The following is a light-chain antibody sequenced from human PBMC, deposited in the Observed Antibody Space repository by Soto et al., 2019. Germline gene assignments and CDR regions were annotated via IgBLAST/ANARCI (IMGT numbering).Light chain of an antibody. CDR1: QSISSY. CDR3: QQSYSTPMYT. CDR2: AAS. Sequence: DIQMTQSPSSLSASVGDRVTITCRASQSISSYLNWYQQKPGKAPKLLIYAASSLQSGVPSRFSCSGSGTDFTLTISSLQPEDFATYYCQQSYSTPMYTFGQGNKLEIK. J-gene: IGKJ2*01. V-gene: IGKV1-39*01.